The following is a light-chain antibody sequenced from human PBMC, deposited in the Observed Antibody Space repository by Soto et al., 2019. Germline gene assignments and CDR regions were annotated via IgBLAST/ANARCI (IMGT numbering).Light chain of an antibody. CDR2: AAS. CDR1: QGISNY. Sequence: DIQMTQSPSSLSASVGDRVTITCRASQGISNYLAWYQQKPGKVPKLLIYAASTLQSGVPTRFRGSGSGTDFTLTISSLQTEYVGTYYCQKYNSAPWTFGQGTKVEIK. J-gene: IGKJ1*01. CDR3: QKYNSAPWT. V-gene: IGKV1-27*01.